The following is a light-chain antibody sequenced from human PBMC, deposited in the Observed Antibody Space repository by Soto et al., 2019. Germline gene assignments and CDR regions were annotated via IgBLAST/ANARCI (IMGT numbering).Light chain of an antibody. J-gene: IGKJ4*01. Sequence: IQLTQSPSSLSASVGDRVTITCRARQDIAISLAWYQQKPGEAPKLLIYAASTLYGGVPSRFSGSGSGTDFALTITSLQAEDFATYYCQQLRMYPSTFGGGTKVEIK. V-gene: IGKV1-9*01. CDR3: QQLRMYPST. CDR1: QDIAIS. CDR2: AAS.